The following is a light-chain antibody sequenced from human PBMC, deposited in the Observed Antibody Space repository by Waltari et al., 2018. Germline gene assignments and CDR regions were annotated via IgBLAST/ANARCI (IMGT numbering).Light chain of an antibody. Sequence: QSALTQPRSVSGSPGQSVTISCTGTSSDVGGYSYFSWYQQHPGKAPQLMIYDVPKRPSGVPYRFSGSKSDSTASMSISGLQSEDEADYYCCSYAGFNSYVFGTGTEVTVL. CDR2: DVP. CDR3: CSYAGFNSYV. J-gene: IGLJ1*01. V-gene: IGLV2-11*01. CDR1: SSDVGGYSY.